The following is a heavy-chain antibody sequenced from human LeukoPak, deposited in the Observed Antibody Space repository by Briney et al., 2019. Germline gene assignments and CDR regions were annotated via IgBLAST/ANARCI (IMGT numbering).Heavy chain of an antibody. J-gene: IGHJ4*02. V-gene: IGHV3-7*01. Sequence: PGGSLRLSCAASGFTFSTYWMNWVRQLPGKGLEWLANIKQDGSQKYYVDSVKGRFTISRDNAKNSLYLQMNSLRAEDTAVYYCVREYTVTTVGSFDYWGQGTLVTVSS. D-gene: IGHD4-17*01. CDR1: GFTFSTYW. CDR2: IKQDGSQK. CDR3: VREYTVTTVGSFDY.